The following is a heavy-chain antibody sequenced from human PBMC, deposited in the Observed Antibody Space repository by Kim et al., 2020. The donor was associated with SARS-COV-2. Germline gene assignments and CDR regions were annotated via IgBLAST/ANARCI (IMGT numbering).Heavy chain of an antibody. CDR3: DGSDY. Sequence: GGSLRLSCAASGFTFSSYAMSWARQAPGNGLEWVSTISAGGGGTHYADSVKGRFTISRDNSKNTLYLQMNSLRADDTAIYYCDGSDYWGQGTLVTVSS. CDR1: GFTFSSYA. CDR2: ISAGGGGT. J-gene: IGHJ4*02. V-gene: IGHV3-23*01.